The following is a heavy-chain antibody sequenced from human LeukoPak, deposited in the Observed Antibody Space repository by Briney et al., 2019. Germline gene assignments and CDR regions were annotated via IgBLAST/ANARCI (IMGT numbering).Heavy chain of an antibody. J-gene: IGHJ4*02. CDR3: AKEKRRFFGLTPNDY. CDR2: ISSSSNNI. V-gene: IGHV3-11*01. D-gene: IGHD3/OR15-3a*01. CDR1: GFTFSDYY. Sequence: PGGSLRLSCAASGFTFSDYYMTWIRQAPGKGLEWVSYISSSSNNIHYANSVRGRFTISRDNAKNSVYLQMNSLRAEDTAVYYCAKEKRRFFGLTPNDYWGQGTLVTVSS.